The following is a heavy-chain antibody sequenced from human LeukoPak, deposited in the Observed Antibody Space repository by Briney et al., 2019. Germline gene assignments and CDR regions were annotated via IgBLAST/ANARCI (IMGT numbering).Heavy chain of an antibody. CDR2: IYYSGST. D-gene: IGHD2-15*01. CDR1: GYSISSGSY. Sequence: SETLSLTCSVSGYSISSGSYWGWIRQPPGKGLEWIGSIYYSGSTYYNPSLKSRVTISVDTSKNQFSLKLSSVTAADTAVYYCARAPPPPNRYCSGGSCYEGPFDDAFDIWGQGTMVTVSS. V-gene: IGHV4-38-2*02. J-gene: IGHJ3*02. CDR3: ARAPPPPNRYCSGGSCYEGPFDDAFDI.